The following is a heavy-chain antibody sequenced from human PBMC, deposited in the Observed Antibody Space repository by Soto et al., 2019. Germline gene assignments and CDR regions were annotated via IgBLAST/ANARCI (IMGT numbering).Heavy chain of an antibody. D-gene: IGHD2-15*01. V-gene: IGHV4-59*01. J-gene: IGHJ4*02. CDR3: AAAPRY. Sequence: PSETLSLTCTASGGSMRGYSWSWIRQTPGKGLEWIGYVYYSGGTNYSPSFKRRVTISIDTTDNQFSLKVNSVTAADTAVYYCAAAPRYWGQGILVTVS. CDR1: GGSMRGYS. CDR2: VYYSGGT.